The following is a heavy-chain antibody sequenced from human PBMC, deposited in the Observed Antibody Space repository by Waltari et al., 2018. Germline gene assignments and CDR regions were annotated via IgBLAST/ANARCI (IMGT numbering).Heavy chain of an antibody. CDR3: AKDVSSSYNFDY. CDR1: GFTFSSYG. V-gene: IGHV3-30*02. J-gene: IGHJ4*02. Sequence: QVQLVESGGGVVQPGGSLRLSCAASGFTFSSYGMHWVRQAPGKGLEWVAFIRYDGSNKYYADSVKGRFTISRDNSKNTLYLQMNSLRAEDTAVYYCAKDVSSSYNFDYWGQGTLVTVSS. CDR2: IRYDGSNK. D-gene: IGHD2-2*02.